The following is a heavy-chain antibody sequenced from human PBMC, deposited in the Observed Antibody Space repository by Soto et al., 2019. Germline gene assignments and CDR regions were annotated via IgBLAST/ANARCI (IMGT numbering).Heavy chain of an antibody. V-gene: IGHV3-23*01. CDR1: GFTFSSYA. CDR3: AKLLYYDFWSGQNWFDP. D-gene: IGHD3-3*01. J-gene: IGHJ5*02. CDR2: ISGSGGST. Sequence: EVQLLESGGGLVQPGGSLRLSCAASGFTFSSYAMRWVRQAPGKGLEWVSAISGSGGSTYYADSVKGRFTISRDNSKNTLYLQMNSLRAEDTAVYYCAKLLYYDFWSGQNWFDPWGQGTLVTVSS.